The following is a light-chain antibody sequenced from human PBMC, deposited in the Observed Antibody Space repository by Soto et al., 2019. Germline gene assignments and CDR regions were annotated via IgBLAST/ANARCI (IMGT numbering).Light chain of an antibody. Sequence: EIVMMQSPATLSVSPGERATLSCRASQSVSSNLAWYQQTPGQAPRLLIYGSSTRATGIPARFSGSGSGTEFTLTISSLPSEDFAVYDCQQYNNWPRWTFGHGTKVEIK. CDR1: QSVSSN. J-gene: IGKJ1*01. CDR3: QQYNNWPRWT. V-gene: IGKV3-15*01. CDR2: GSS.